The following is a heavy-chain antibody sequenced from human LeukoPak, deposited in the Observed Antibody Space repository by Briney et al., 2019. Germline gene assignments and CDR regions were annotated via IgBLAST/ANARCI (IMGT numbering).Heavy chain of an antibody. CDR3: ASPARRITIFGVPFDY. CDR1: GFTVSSNY. Sequence: GGSLRLSCAASGFTVSSNYMSWVRQAPGKGLEWVSVIYSGGSTYYADSVKGRFTISRDNSKNTLYLQMNTLRPEDTAVYYCASPARRITIFGVPFDYWGQGTLVTVSS. CDR2: IYSGGST. V-gene: IGHV3-53*05. D-gene: IGHD3-3*01. J-gene: IGHJ4*02.